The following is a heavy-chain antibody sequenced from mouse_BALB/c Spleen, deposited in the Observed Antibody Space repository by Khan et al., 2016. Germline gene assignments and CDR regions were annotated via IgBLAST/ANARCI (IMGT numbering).Heavy chain of an antibody. J-gene: IGHJ2*01. V-gene: IGHV14-3*02. CDR3: ASLLLRFHY. CDR2: IDPANGNT. D-gene: IGHD1-1*01. Sequence: VQLQQSGAELVKPGASVKLSCTASGFNIKDTYMHWVKQRPEQGLEWIGRIDPANGNTNYDPNFQGKATITADTSSNTAYLQLSSLTSEDTAVYYCASLLLRFHYWGQSTTLAVSS. CDR1: GFNIKDTY.